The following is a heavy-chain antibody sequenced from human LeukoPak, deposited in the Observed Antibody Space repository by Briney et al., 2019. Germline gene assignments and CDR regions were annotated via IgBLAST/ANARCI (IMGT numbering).Heavy chain of an antibody. D-gene: IGHD3-3*01. CDR2: IYYSGST. V-gene: IGHV4-59*01. CDR1: GGSISSYY. Sequence: PSETLSLTCTVSGGSISSYYWSWIRQPPGKGLEWIGYIYYSGSTNYNPSLKSRVTISVDTSKNQFSLKLSSVTAADAAVYYCARYYDFCSGYAAGWFDPWGQGTLVTVSS. CDR3: ARYYDFCSGYAAGWFDP. J-gene: IGHJ5*02.